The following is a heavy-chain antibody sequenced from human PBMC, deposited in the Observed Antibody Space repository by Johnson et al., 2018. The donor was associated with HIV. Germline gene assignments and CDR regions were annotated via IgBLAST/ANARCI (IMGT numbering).Heavy chain of an antibody. CDR1: GFTFSSYG. Sequence: QVQLMESGGDLVQPGGSLRLSCVASGFTFSSYGMHWVRQAPGKGLEWVAVISYDGSNKYYADSVKGRFTISRDNSKNTLYLQMNSLRAEDTAVYYCAKVSRYDAFDIWGQGTMVTVSS. V-gene: IGHV3-30*18. J-gene: IGHJ3*02. D-gene: IGHD3-16*02. CDR3: AKVSRYDAFDI. CDR2: ISYDGSNK.